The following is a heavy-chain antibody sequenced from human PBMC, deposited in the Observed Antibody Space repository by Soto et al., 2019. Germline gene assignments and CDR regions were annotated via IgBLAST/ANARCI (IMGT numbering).Heavy chain of an antibody. CDR2: IIPILGTP. CDR3: ARERSRYDRSGYYRPDD. J-gene: IGHJ4*02. Sequence: SVKVSCKVSGDTFSTYSISWVRQAPGQGLVCLGGIIPILGTPSYAQRFQDRVTITADKATTTAYLELSSLRSEDTAVYYCARERSRYDRSGYYRPDDWGQGTLVTVSS. CDR1: GDTFSTYS. V-gene: IGHV1-69*08. D-gene: IGHD3-22*01.